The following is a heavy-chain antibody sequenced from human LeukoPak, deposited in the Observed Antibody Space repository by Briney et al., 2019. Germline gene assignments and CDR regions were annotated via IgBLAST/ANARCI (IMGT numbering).Heavy chain of an antibody. CDR3: ARDFAYYDILTGYYNGSGAFDI. D-gene: IGHD3-9*01. Sequence: ASVKVSCKASGYTFTSYYMHWVRQAPGQGLEWMGIINPSGGSTSYAQKFQGRVTMTRDTSTSTVYMELSSLRSEDTAVYYCARDFAYYDILTGYYNGSGAFDIWGQGTMVTVSS. J-gene: IGHJ3*02. CDR1: GYTFTSYY. CDR2: INPSGGST. V-gene: IGHV1-46*01.